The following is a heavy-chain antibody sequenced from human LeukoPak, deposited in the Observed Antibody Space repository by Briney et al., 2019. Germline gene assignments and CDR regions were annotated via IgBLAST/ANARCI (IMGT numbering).Heavy chain of an antibody. D-gene: IGHD6-6*01. CDR2: ISYDGSNK. CDR3: AKGSRSIAVDNLCDY. V-gene: IGHV3-30*18. CDR1: GFTFSSYG. Sequence: PGGSLRLSCAASGFTFSSYGMHWVRQAPGKGLEWVAVISYDGSNKYYPDSVKGRFTISRDNSKNTLYLQMNSLRAEDTAVYYCAKGSRSIAVDNLCDYWGQGTLVTVSS. J-gene: IGHJ4*02.